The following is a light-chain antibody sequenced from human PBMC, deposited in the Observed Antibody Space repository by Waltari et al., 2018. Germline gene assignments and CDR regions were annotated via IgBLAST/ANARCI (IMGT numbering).Light chain of an antibody. CDR3: QQLNSYPLFT. Sequence: DIQLTQSPAFLSASVGDRATITCRASQGISSYFAWYQQKPGKAPKLLIYAASSLQSGVPSRFRGSGSGTEFTLTISSLQPEDFATYYCQQLNSYPLFTFGPGTKVDIK. CDR1: QGISSY. CDR2: AAS. V-gene: IGKV1-9*01. J-gene: IGKJ3*01.